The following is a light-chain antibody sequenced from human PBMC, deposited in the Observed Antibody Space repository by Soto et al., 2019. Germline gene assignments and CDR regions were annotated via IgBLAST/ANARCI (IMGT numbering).Light chain of an antibody. CDR2: GAS. CDR1: QSVSGSY. Sequence: EIVLTQSPGTLSLSPGEGATLSCRASQSVSGSYLAWYQQKPGQAPRLLIYGASSRATGIPDRFSGSGSGTDFTLIISRLEPEDFAMYYCQQYGTSPITFGQGTRLEIK. J-gene: IGKJ5*01. V-gene: IGKV3-20*01. CDR3: QQYGTSPIT.